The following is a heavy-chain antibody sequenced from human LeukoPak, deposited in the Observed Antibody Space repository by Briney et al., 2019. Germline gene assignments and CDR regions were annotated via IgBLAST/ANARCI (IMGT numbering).Heavy chain of an antibody. CDR2: ISGSGGST. Sequence: PGGSLRLSCAASGFTFSSYAMSWVRQAPGKGLEWVSAISGSGGSTYYADSVKGRFTISRDNSKNTLYLQMNSLRAEDTAVYYCAKPYCSSTSCSPFDYWGQGTLVTVSS. D-gene: IGHD2-2*01. V-gene: IGHV3-23*01. CDR1: GFTFSSYA. CDR3: AKPYCSSTSCSPFDY. J-gene: IGHJ4*02.